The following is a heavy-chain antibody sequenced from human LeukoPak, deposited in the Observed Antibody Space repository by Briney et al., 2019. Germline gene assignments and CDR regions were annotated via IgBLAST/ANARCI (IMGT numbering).Heavy chain of an antibody. J-gene: IGHJ3*02. CDR1: GGSISSSSYY. D-gene: IGHD1-26*01. V-gene: IGHV4-39*07. CDR3: AGGETIVGAVDDAFDI. CDR2: IYYSGST. Sequence: SETLSLTCTVSGGSISSSSYYWGWIRQPPGKGLEWIGSIYYSGSTYYNPSLKSRVTISVDTSKNQFSLKLSSVTAADTAVYYCAGGETIVGAVDDAFDIWGQGTMVTVSS.